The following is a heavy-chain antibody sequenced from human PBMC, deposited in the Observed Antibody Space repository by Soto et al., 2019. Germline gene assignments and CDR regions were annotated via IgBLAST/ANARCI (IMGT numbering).Heavy chain of an antibody. V-gene: IGHV3-30-3*01. J-gene: IGHJ4*02. CDR1: VFTFSSYA. CDR3: AREEYCSGGSCFDY. Sequence: SLRLSCAASVFTFSSYAMHWVRQSPGKGLEWVAVISYDGSNKYYADSVKGRFTISRDNSKNTLYLQMNSLRAEDTAVYYCAREEYCSGGSCFDYWGQGTLVTVSS. CDR2: ISYDGSNK. D-gene: IGHD2-15*01.